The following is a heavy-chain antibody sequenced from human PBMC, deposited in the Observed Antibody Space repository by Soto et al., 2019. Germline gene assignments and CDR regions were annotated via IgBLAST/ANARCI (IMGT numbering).Heavy chain of an antibody. Sequence: GGSLRLSCAASGFTFRGYWMHWVRQARGKGLVWVSRINSDGSSTSYAESVKGRFGISMDNAKNTRYVQMNSLRAEATALYSCASSQQPLVLPGNSPGDYWGQGTLVTLSS. J-gene: IGHJ4*02. V-gene: IGHV3-74*01. D-gene: IGHD6-6*01. CDR3: ASSQQPLVLPGNSPGDY. CDR2: INSDGSST. CDR1: GFTFRGYW.